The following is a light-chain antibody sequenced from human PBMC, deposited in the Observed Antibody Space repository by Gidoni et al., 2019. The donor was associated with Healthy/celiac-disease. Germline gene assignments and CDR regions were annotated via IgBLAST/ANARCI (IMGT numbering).Light chain of an antibody. Sequence: LVITQSPATLSVAPGERATRSCRASQSVSSNLAWYQQKPGQAPRLLIYGASTRATGIPARLSGSGSGTEFTLTISSLQSEDFAVDYCQQYNNWPPLTFGGGTKVEIK. CDR1: QSVSSN. CDR2: GAS. V-gene: IGKV3-15*01. CDR3: QQYNNWPPLT. J-gene: IGKJ4*01.